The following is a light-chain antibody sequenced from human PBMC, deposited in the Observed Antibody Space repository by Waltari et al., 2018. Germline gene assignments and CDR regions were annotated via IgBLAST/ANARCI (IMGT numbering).Light chain of an antibody. J-gene: IGLJ2*01. Sequence: SYVLTQPPSVSVDPGKTARITCGGNNIGSKSVHWYQQKPGQAPVLVIYDDRDRPSGIPERFSGANSGNAATLTISRAEAGDEAVYSCQVCDSTSDHYVIFGGGTKLTVL. V-gene: IGLV3-21*04. CDR2: DDR. CDR1: NIGSKS. CDR3: QVCDSTSDHYVI.